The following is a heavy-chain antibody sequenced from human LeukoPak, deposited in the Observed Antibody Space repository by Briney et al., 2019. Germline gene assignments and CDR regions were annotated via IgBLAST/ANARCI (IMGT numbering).Heavy chain of an antibody. V-gene: IGHV3-9*03. D-gene: IGHD5-18*01. CDR3: AKDRAYVDTGIFDY. Sequence: GGSLRLSCAASGSTFDDYAMHWVRQAPGKGLEWVSGISWNSGSIGYADSVKGRFTISRDNAKNSLYLQMNSLRAEDMALYYCAKDRAYVDTGIFDYWGQGTLVTVSS. CDR2: ISWNSGSI. J-gene: IGHJ4*02. CDR1: GSTFDDYA.